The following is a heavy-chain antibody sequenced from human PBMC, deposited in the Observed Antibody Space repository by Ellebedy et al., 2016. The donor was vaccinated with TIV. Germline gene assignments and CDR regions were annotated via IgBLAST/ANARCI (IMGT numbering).Heavy chain of an antibody. CDR2: INPSGST. D-gene: IGHD1-26*01. J-gene: IGHJ2*01. Sequence: MPSETLSLTCTVSGGSLGSIYWSWIRQPAGKELEWIGRINPSGSTNYNPSLKSRVTMSIDTSRNQFSLNLGSVTAADTAVYYCARGSSLNSDWLFDLWGRGTLVIVSS. CDR3: ARGSSLNSDWLFDL. V-gene: IGHV4-4*07. CDR1: GGSLGSIY.